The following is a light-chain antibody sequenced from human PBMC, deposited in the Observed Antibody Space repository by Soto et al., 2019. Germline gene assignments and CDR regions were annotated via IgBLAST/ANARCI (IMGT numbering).Light chain of an antibody. J-gene: IGLJ3*02. CDR3: GTWDSSLSAGV. CDR2: ESN. Sequence: QSVLTQPPSMSAAPGQKVTISCSGSSSNIGNNYVSWYQQVPGTAPKLLIYESNKRPSGIPDRFSGSKSGTSATLGITGLQTGDEADYYCGTWDSSLSAGVFGGGTKVTVL. CDR1: SSNIGNNY. V-gene: IGLV1-51*02.